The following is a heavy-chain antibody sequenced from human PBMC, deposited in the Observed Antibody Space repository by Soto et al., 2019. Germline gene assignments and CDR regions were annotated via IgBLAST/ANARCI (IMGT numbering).Heavy chain of an antibody. CDR1: GGSINSTSSY. J-gene: IGHJ4*02. D-gene: IGHD2-21*02. CDR3: ARLQRRWVTADY. Sequence: QLLLQESGPELVKPSETLSLTCTVSGGSINSTSSYWAWIRQPPGKGLEWIGSKSYSGTSYSNPSLNSRLSMSVDTSTNEFSLKLISVTAADSAVDYCARLQRRWVTADYWVEGTLVTVSS. V-gene: IGHV4-39*01. CDR2: KSYSGTS.